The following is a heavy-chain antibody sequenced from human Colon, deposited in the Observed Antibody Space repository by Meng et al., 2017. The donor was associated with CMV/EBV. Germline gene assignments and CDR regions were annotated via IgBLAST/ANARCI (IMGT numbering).Heavy chain of an antibody. J-gene: IGHJ5*02. CDR2: ISHDGSAT. CDR3: AKALITTSWLPKPFGA. V-gene: IGHV3-23*01. CDR1: GSLFSLYP. D-gene: IGHD2-2*01. Sequence: GGSLRLSCAGSGSLFSLYPVAWVRQAPGKGLEWVAQISHDGSATYYADSMKARVTISRDTSLNTVYLDINDLRADDTAVYFCAKALITTSWLPKPFGAWGQGTLVTVSS.